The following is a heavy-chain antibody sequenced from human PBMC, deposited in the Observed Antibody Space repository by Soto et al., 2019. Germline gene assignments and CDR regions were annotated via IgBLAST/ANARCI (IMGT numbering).Heavy chain of an antibody. Sequence: GGSLRLSCAASGFTFNNYAMHWVRQAPGKGLEWVAVIAYDGSNKYYVDSVKGRFTISRDNSRNTLYLQMNSLRPEDTAVYYCIQTANVAFDIWGQGTMVTVSS. CDR2: IAYDGSNK. D-gene: IGHD5-18*01. J-gene: IGHJ3*02. V-gene: IGHV3-30-3*01. CDR1: GFTFNNYA. CDR3: IQTANVAFDI.